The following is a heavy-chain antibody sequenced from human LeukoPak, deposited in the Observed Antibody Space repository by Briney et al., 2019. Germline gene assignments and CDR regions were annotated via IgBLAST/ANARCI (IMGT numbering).Heavy chain of an antibody. J-gene: IGHJ6*02. CDR2: INHSGST. CDR1: GGSFSGYY. D-gene: IGHD3-10*01. CDR3: ARSSRGPNGSGRYYYYYGMDV. V-gene: IGHV4-34*01. Sequence: SETLSLTCAVYGGSFSGYYWSWIRQPPGKGLEWIGEINHSGSTNYNPSLKSRVTISVDTSKNQFSLKLSSVTAADTAVYYCARSSRGPNGSGRYYYYYGMDVWGQGTTVTVSS.